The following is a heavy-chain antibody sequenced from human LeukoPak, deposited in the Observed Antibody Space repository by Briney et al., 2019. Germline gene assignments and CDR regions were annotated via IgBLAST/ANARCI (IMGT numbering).Heavy chain of an antibody. CDR2: ITGSGDST. Sequence: GGSLRLSCATSGFTFSSSAMSWVRQAPGRGLEWVSSITGSGDSTYYADSVKGRFTISRDNSKNTLYLQMNSLRAEDTAVYYCATDSNWGYFDYWGQGTLVTVSS. V-gene: IGHV3-23*01. CDR1: GFTFSSSA. D-gene: IGHD7-27*01. J-gene: IGHJ4*02. CDR3: ATDSNWGYFDY.